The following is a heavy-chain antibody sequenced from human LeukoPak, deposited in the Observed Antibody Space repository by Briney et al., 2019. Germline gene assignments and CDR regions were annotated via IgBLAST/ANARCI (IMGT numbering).Heavy chain of an antibody. CDR1: GFTFSSYW. CDR3: VRARYYGHFDY. J-gene: IGHJ4*02. Sequence: PGGSLRLSCAASGFTFSSYWMSWVRQAPGKGLGWVANIKQDGSEKYYVDSVKGRFTISRDNAKNSLYLQMNSLRAEDTAVYYCVRARYYGHFDYWGQGTLVTVSS. V-gene: IGHV3-7*04. D-gene: IGHD3-3*01. CDR2: IKQDGSEK.